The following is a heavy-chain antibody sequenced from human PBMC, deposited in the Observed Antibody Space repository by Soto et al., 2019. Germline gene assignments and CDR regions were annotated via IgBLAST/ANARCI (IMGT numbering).Heavy chain of an antibody. V-gene: IGHV3-33*01. CDR2: IWYDGSKR. Sequence: QEQLVESGGGVVQPGRSLRLSCAASGFSFRNYGIHWVRQAPGKGLDWVAVIWYDGSKRYYADSVRGRFTISRDNSGNTVHLQMDSLSAEDTAVYYCARGWGSGVSHRGLDVWGQGKTVVVS. D-gene: IGHD6-19*01. J-gene: IGHJ3*01. CDR3: ARGWGSGVSHRGLDV. CDR1: GFSFRNYG.